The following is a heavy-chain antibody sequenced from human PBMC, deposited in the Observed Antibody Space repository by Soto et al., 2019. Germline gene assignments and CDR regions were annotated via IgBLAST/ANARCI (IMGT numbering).Heavy chain of an antibody. CDR3: ARLSPLEGYSSSIYWFDP. Sequence: QGQLVQSGAEVKKPGSSVKVSCKASGGTFSSYAISWVRQAPGQGLEWMGGIIPIFGTANYAQKCQGRVTITADKSTSPAYMELSSLRSEDTAVYYCARLSPLEGYSSSIYWFDPWGQGTLVTVSS. D-gene: IGHD6-6*01. CDR1: GGTFSSYA. V-gene: IGHV1-69*06. CDR2: IIPIFGTA. J-gene: IGHJ5*02.